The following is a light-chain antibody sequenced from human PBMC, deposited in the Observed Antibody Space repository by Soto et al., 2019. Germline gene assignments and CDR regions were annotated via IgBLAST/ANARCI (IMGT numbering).Light chain of an antibody. V-gene: IGKV1-17*01. Sequence: DIQITHSPASLSESVGDRVTITCRASQGIRNDLGWYQQKPAKAPKRLIYDASSLQSGVPSRFSGSGSGTEFTLTISSLQPDDFATYYSQQYNSYPWKFGQGTKVDI. J-gene: IGKJ1*01. CDR3: QQYNSYPWK. CDR1: QGIRND. CDR2: DAS.